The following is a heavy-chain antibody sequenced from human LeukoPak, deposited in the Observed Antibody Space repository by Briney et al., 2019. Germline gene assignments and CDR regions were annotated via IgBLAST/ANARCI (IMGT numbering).Heavy chain of an antibody. CDR3: ARVYTGYSSSWYDY. J-gene: IGHJ4*02. CDR1: GVTFSSYA. V-gene: IGHV1-69*04. CDR2: IIPILGIA. Sequence: ASVKVSCKASGVTFSSYAISWVRQAPGQGLEWMGRIIPILGIANYAQKFQGRVTITADKSTSTAYMELSSLRSEDTAVYYCARVYTGYSSSWYDYWGQGTLVTVSS. D-gene: IGHD6-13*01.